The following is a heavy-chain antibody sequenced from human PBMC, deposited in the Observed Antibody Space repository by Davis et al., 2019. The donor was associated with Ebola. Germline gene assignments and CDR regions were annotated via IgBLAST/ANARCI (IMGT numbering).Heavy chain of an antibody. D-gene: IGHD2-15*01. CDR1: GGSLSSYY. J-gene: IGHJ4*02. CDR3: VRDGCPGGSCYCGDY. V-gene: IGHV4-59*12. Sequence: PSETLSLTCSVSGGSLSSYYWSWIRQPPGKGLEWIGYIDDSGAASYNPSLKRRVTIAVDTSKNQFSLRLSSVTAADTAVYYCVRDGCPGGSCYCGDYWGQGTLVTVSS. CDR2: IDDSGAA.